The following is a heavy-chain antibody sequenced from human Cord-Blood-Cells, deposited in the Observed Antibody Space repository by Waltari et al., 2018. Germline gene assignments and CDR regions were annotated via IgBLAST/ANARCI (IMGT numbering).Heavy chain of an antibody. CDR1: GGTFGSYA. CDR2: IIPIFGTA. D-gene: IGHD6-13*01. V-gene: IGHV1-69*01. CDR3: ARVGAAAGTDDY. Sequence: QVQLVQSGAEVKKPGSSVKVSCKASGGTFGSYAISWVRQAPGQGLEWMGGIIPIFGTANYAQKCQGRVTITADESTSTAYMELSSLRSEDTAVYYCARVGAAAGTDDYWGQGTLVTVSS. J-gene: IGHJ4*02.